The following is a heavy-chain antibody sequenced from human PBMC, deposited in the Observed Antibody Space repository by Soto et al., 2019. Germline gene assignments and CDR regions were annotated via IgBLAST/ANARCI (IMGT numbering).Heavy chain of an antibody. Sequence: PGESLKISCKASEYSFISYWIGWVRQMPGKGLEWLGVVYPGDSDTRYSPSFQGRVTISADKSVNTAYLQWSSLKASDTAMYYCARPNSETYPPLPFWGQGTPVTVSS. D-gene: IGHD1-26*01. CDR2: VYPGDSDT. V-gene: IGHV5-51*01. J-gene: IGHJ4*02. CDR1: EYSFISYW. CDR3: ARPNSETYPPLPF.